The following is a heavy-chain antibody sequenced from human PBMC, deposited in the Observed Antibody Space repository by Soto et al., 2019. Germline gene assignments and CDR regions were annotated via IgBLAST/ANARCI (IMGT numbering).Heavy chain of an antibody. CDR3: ARDVSVMTSVFGF. Sequence: QVHLVQSGAEVKRPGSSVRVSCRASGGTFYTYAFTCVRQAPGQGLEWMGGMTPMIGTTKYAQKFHARVSFSADESASTAYMELSNLRSDDTAVYYCARDVSVMTSVFGFWGQGTLITVSS. CDR2: MTPMIGTT. D-gene: IGHD3-10*01. V-gene: IGHV1-69*01. J-gene: IGHJ4*02. CDR1: GGTFYTYA.